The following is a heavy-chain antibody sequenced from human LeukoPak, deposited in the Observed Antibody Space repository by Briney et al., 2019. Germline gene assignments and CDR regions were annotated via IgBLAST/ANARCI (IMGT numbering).Heavy chain of an antibody. CDR3: ARDRMVRGVARLIYYYYYMDV. J-gene: IGHJ6*03. Sequence: ASVTVSCKASGYTFTGYYMHWVRQAPGQGLEWMGWINPNSGGTNYAQKFQGRVTMTTDTSTSTAYMELRSLRSDDTAVYYCARDRMVRGVARLIYYYYYMDVWGKGTTVTISS. D-gene: IGHD3-10*01. CDR2: INPNSGGT. V-gene: IGHV1-2*02. CDR1: GYTFTGYY.